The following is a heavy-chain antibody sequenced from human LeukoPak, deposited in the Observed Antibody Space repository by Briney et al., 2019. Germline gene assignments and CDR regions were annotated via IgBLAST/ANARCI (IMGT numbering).Heavy chain of an antibody. V-gene: IGHV3-23*01. CDR2: ISGSDGST. J-gene: IGHJ4*02. Sequence: GGSLRLSCAASGFTFSSYAMSWVRQAPGKGLEWVSAISGSDGSTYYADSVKGRFTISRDNSKNTLYLQMNSLRAEDTAVYYCANRYCSDGSCYTFDYWGQGTLVTVSS. CDR1: GFTFSSYA. CDR3: ANRYCSDGSCYTFDY. D-gene: IGHD2-15*01.